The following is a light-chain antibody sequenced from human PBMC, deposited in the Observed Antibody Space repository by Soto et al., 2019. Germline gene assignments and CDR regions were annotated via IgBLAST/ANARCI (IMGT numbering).Light chain of an antibody. V-gene: IGKV3D-15*01. Sequence: EIVMTQSPATLSVSPGERATLSCRASQSVNTNVAWYQQEPGQAPRLLIYGASTRATGIPARFSGSVSGTEFALTISSLQSEDFAVYYCQQYNNWPRTLGQGTKVEIK. J-gene: IGKJ1*01. CDR2: GAS. CDR3: QQYNNWPRT. CDR1: QSVNTN.